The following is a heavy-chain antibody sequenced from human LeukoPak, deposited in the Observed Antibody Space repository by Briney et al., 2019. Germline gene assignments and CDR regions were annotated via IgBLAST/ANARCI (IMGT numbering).Heavy chain of an antibody. V-gene: IGHV1-69*01. Sequence: SVKVSCKASGGTFSSHAISWVRQAPGQGLEWMGGIIPIFGTANYAQKFQGRVTITADESTSTAYMELSSLRSEDTAVYYCARTGSYGSGSYPHYWGQGTLVTVSP. CDR2: IIPIFGTA. CDR1: GGTFSSHA. D-gene: IGHD3-10*01. CDR3: ARTGSYGSGSYPHY. J-gene: IGHJ4*02.